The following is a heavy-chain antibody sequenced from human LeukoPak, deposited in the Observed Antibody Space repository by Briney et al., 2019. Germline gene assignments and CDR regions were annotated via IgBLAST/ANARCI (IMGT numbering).Heavy chain of an antibody. J-gene: IGHJ6*02. CDR3: ARAGELGYCSGGSCSDHYYYYYGMDV. V-gene: IGHV1-8*02. Sequence: ASVKVSCKASGGTFSSYAISWVRQAPGQGLEWMGWMNPNSGNTGYAQKFQGRVTMTRNTSISTAYMELSSLRSEDTAVYYCARAGELGYCSGGSCSDHYYYYYGMDVWGQGTTVTVSS. D-gene: IGHD2-15*01. CDR1: GGTFSSYA. CDR2: MNPNSGNT.